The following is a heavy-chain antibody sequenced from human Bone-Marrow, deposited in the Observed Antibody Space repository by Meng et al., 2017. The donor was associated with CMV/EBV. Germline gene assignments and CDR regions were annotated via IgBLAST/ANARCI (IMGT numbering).Heavy chain of an antibody. Sequence: GGSLRLSCAASGFTFSSYAMHWVRQDPGKGLEWVAVISYDGSSKSYTDSVKGRFTISRDNSKNTLYLQMNSLSAEDPAVYYCARGRRMAVAGTDLDSWGQGTLVTVSS. V-gene: IGHV3-30-3*01. CDR2: ISYDGSSK. D-gene: IGHD6-19*01. CDR1: GFTFSSYA. CDR3: ARGRRMAVAGTDLDS. J-gene: IGHJ4*02.